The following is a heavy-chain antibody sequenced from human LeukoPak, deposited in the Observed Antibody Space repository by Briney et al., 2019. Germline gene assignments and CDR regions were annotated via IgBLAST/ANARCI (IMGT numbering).Heavy chain of an antibody. Sequence: GGSLRLSWAASGXTFSTYAVSWVRQAPGKGQEWVSAVSGSGGRTYYADSVKGRFTISRDNSKNTLYLQMNSLRAEDTAVYYCAKEKESSGYFDYWGQGTLVTVSS. CDR2: VSGSGGRT. J-gene: IGHJ4*02. CDR1: GXTFSTYA. CDR3: AKEKESSGYFDY. D-gene: IGHD3-10*01. V-gene: IGHV3-23*01.